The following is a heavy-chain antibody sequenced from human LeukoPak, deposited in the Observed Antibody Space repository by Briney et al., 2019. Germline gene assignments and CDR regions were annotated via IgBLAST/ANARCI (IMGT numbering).Heavy chain of an antibody. J-gene: IGHJ4*02. Sequence: SETLSLTCAVYGGSFSGYYWSWIRQPPGKGLEWIGEINHSGSTNYNPSLKSRVTISVDTSKNQFSLKLSSVTAADTAVYYCASCTDPTGFDYWGQGTLVTASS. CDR2: INHSGST. D-gene: IGHD2-8*01. CDR1: GGSFSGYY. CDR3: ASCTDPTGFDY. V-gene: IGHV4-34*01.